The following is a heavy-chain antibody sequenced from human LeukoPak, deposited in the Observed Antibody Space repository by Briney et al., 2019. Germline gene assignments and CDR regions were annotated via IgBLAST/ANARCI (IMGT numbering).Heavy chain of an antibody. CDR1: GFTVSSNY. V-gene: IGHV3-66*01. CDR3: ASGGSRRIQLWPDAFDI. J-gene: IGHJ3*02. Sequence: PGGSLRLSCAASGFTVSSNYMSWVRQAPGKGLEWVSVIYSGGSTYYADSVKGRFTISRDNSKNTLYLQMNSLRAEDTAVYYCASGGSRRIQLWPDAFDIWGQGTMVTVSS. D-gene: IGHD5-18*01. CDR2: IYSGGST.